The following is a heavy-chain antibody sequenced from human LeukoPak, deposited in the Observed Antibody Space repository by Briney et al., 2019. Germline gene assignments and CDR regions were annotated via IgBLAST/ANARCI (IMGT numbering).Heavy chain of an antibody. CDR2: IWYDGSNK. V-gene: IGHV3-33*01. Sequence: PGGSLRLSCAASGFTFSNYGMHWVRQAPGKGLEWVALIWYDGSNKYYTDSVKGRFTISRDNSKNMLYLQMNSLRAEDTAVYYCAREPGTDYRKYYFDYWGQGTLVTVSS. D-gene: IGHD3/OR15-3a*01. CDR1: GFTFSNYG. J-gene: IGHJ4*02. CDR3: AREPGTDYRKYYFDY.